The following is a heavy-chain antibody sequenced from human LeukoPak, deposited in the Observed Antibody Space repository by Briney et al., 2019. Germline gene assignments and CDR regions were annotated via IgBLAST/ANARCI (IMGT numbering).Heavy chain of an antibody. V-gene: IGHV3-30-3*01. J-gene: IGHJ3*02. CDR3: ARSQWLLDAFDI. CDR2: ISYDGSNK. CDR1: GFTFSSYA. Sequence: GGSLRLSCAASGFTFSSYAMHWVRQAPGKGLEWVAVISYDGSNKYYADSVKGRFTISRDNSKNTLYLQMNSLRAEDTAVYYCARSQWLLDAFDIWGQGTMVTVSS. D-gene: IGHD3-22*01.